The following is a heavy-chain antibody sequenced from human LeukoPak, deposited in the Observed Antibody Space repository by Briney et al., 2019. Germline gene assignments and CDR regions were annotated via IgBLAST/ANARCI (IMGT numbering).Heavy chain of an antibody. Sequence: SETLSLTCTVSGASISSYYWSWIRQPPGKGLEWIGYIYYSGSTNYNPSLKSRVTISVNTSKNQFSLKLSSVTAADTAVYYWARASGTMVRGSPFDYWGQGTLVTVSS. CDR3: ARASGTMVRGSPFDY. CDR2: IYYSGST. J-gene: IGHJ4*02. CDR1: GASISSYY. D-gene: IGHD3-10*01. V-gene: IGHV4-59*01.